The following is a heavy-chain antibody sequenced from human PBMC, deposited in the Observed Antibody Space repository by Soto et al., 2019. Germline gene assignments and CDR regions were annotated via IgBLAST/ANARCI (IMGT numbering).Heavy chain of an antibody. CDR3: TTDWRDIVLVPAAIQVVY. Sequence: EVQLVESGGGLVQPGGSLRLSCAASGFTFSNAWMNWVRQAPGKGLEWVGRIKSKTDGGTTDYAAPVKGRFTISRGXXKXPXXPHMNCLRADDLAVCYWTTDWRDIVLVPAAIQVVYGGQGTLVTVFS. D-gene: IGHD2-2*01. V-gene: IGHV3-15*07. J-gene: IGHJ4*02. CDR2: IKSKTDGGTT. CDR1: GFTFSNAW.